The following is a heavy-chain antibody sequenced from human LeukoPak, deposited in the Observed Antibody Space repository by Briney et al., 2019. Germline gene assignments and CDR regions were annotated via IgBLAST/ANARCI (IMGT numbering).Heavy chain of an antibody. V-gene: IGHV3-7*01. CDR2: IKQDGSEK. J-gene: IGHJ4*02. Sequence: GGSLRLSCAASGFTFSSYWMSWVRQAPGKGLEWVANIKQDGSEKYYVDSVKGRFTISRDNAKNSLYLQMNSLRAEDTAVYYWXXXXSGYYSFLRYYFDYWGQGTLVTVSS. D-gene: IGHD3-22*01. CDR1: GFTFSSYW. CDR3: XXXXSGYYSFLRYYFDY.